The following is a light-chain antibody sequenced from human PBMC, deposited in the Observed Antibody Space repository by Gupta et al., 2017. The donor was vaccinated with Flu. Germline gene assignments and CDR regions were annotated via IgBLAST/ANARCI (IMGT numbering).Light chain of an antibody. CDR2: QDS. J-gene: IGLJ2*01. CDR3: QAWDSSTPVV. Sequence: SYELTQPHSVSVSPGQTASITCSGDKSGDKYACWYQQKPGQSPVLVISQDSKRPSGIPERFSGSNSGNTATLTISGTQARDEADYYCQAWDSSTPVVFGGGTKLTVL. V-gene: IGLV3-1*01. CDR1: KSGDKY.